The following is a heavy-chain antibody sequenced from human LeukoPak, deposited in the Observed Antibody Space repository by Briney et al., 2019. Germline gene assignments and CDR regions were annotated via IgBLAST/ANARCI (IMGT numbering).Heavy chain of an antibody. CDR2: IYYSGTT. CDR3: ARHLAGRILTFDY. Sequence: SETLSLTCIVSGGSISPYYWSWIRQPPGKGLEWIGYIYYSGTTNYNPSLKSRATISVDTSKNQFSLKLNSVTAADTAVYYCARHLAGRILTFDYWGQGTLVTVSS. V-gene: IGHV4-59*01. D-gene: IGHD6-19*01. J-gene: IGHJ4*02. CDR1: GGSISPYY.